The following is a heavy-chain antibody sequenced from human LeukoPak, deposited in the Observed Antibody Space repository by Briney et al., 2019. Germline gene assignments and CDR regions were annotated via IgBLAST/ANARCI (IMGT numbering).Heavy chain of an antibody. Sequence: SETLSLTCTVSGGSINSYYWSWIRHPPGKGLEWIGYIYYSGSINYNPSLKSRVTIPVDTSKSHFSLKLSPVTAADTAVYYCARPKGSTTIYDAFDIWGQGTLVTVSS. CDR1: GGSINSYY. V-gene: IGHV4-59*01. D-gene: IGHD1/OR15-1a*01. CDR2: IYYSGSI. J-gene: IGHJ3*02. CDR3: ARPKGSTTIYDAFDI.